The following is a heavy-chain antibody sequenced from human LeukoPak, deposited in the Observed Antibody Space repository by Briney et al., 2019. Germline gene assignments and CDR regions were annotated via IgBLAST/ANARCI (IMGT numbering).Heavy chain of an antibody. Sequence: ASVKVSCKASGYTFTSYGISWVRQAPGQGLEWMGRIIPILGIANYAQKFQGRVTITADKSTSTAYMELSSLRSEDTAVYYCARDLRRGAAAGNFDYWGQGTLVTVSS. CDR1: GYTFTSYG. CDR3: ARDLRRGAAAGNFDY. J-gene: IGHJ4*02. V-gene: IGHV1-69*04. CDR2: IIPILGIA. D-gene: IGHD6-13*01.